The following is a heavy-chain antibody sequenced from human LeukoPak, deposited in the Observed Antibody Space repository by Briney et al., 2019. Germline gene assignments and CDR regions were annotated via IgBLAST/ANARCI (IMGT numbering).Heavy chain of an antibody. D-gene: IGHD1-26*01. CDR1: GFTFSSYG. J-gene: IGHJ4*02. CDR2: IWYDGSNK. CDR3: AKASRIVGATSPFDY. V-gene: IGHV3-33*06. Sequence: QPGGSLRLSCAASGFTFSSYGMHWVRQAPGKGLEWVAVIWYDGSNKYYADSVKGRFTISRDNSKNTLYLQMNSLRAEDTAVYYCAKASRIVGATSPFDYWGQGTLVTVSS.